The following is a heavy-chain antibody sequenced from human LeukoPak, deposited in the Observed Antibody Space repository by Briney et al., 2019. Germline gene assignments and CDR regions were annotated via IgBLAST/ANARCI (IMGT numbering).Heavy chain of an antibody. CDR3: ARGYYGSGSYIDY. CDR1: GGSFSGYY. Sequence: SETLSLTCAVYGGSFSGYYWSWIRQPPGKGLEWIGEINHSGSTNYNPSLKSRATISVDTSKNQFSLKLSSVTAADTAVYYCARGYYGSGSYIDYWGQGTLVTVSS. V-gene: IGHV4-34*01. D-gene: IGHD3-10*01. J-gene: IGHJ4*02. CDR2: INHSGST.